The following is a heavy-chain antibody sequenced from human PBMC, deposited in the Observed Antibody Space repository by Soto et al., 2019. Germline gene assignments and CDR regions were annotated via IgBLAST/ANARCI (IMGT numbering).Heavy chain of an antibody. J-gene: IGHJ5*02. Sequence: QITLKESGPTLVKPTQTLTLTCTFSGFSLSTSGVGVGWIRQPPGKALEWLALIYWDDDKRYSPSLKSRLTITKDTSKNQVVLTMTNMDPVDTATYYCARHVAIVATTYPNWFDPWGQGTLVTVSS. CDR2: IYWDDDK. D-gene: IGHD5-12*01. CDR3: ARHVAIVATTYPNWFDP. CDR1: GFSLSTSGVG. V-gene: IGHV2-5*02.